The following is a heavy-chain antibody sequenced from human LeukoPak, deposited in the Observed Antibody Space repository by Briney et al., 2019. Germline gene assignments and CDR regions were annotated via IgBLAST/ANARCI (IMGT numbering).Heavy chain of an antibody. D-gene: IGHD3/OR15-3a*01. CDR2: ISGSGGST. Sequence: GGSLRLSCAASGFTFSSYGMSWVRQAPGKGLEWVSAISGSGGSTYYADSVKGRFTISRDNSKNTVYLQMNSLRAEDTAVYYCARGGGDWSYFDYWGQGTLVTVSS. CDR3: ARGGGDWSYFDY. V-gene: IGHV3-23*01. J-gene: IGHJ4*02. CDR1: GFTFSSYG.